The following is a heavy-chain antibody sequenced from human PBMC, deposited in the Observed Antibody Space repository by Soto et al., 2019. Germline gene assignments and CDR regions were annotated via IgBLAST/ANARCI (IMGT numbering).Heavy chain of an antibody. Sequence: SGSLYLASTASGDSVNIGGYYWSWIRQPPRKGMEWIGYIYYSGSTNYNPSLKSRVTISVDTSKNQFSLKLSSVTAADTAVYYCASVTRTCISTSCYRYYYGMDVWGQGTTVTVSS. CDR2: IYYSGST. CDR1: GDSVNIGGYY. J-gene: IGHJ6*02. V-gene: IGHV4-61*08. CDR3: ASVTRTCISTSCYRYYYGMDV. D-gene: IGHD2-2*02.